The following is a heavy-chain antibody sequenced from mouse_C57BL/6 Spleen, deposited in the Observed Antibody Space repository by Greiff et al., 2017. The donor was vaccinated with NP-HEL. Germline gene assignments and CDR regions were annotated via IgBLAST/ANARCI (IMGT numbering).Heavy chain of an antibody. D-gene: IGHD1-1*01. CDR1: GFTFSSYG. J-gene: IGHJ2*01. CDR2: ISSGGCYT. Sequence: EVHLVESGGDLVKPGGSLKLSCAASGFTFSSYGMSWVRQTPDKRLEWVATISSGGCYTYYPDSVKGRFTISRDNAKNTLYLQMSSLKSEDTAMYYCARHGSSYENYFDYWGQGTTLTVSS. V-gene: IGHV5-6*01. CDR3: ARHGSSYENYFDY.